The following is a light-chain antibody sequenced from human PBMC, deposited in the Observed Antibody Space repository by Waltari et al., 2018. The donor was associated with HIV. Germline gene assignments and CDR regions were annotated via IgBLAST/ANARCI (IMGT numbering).Light chain of an antibody. CDR2: EVT. J-gene: IGLJ3*02. Sequence: QSALTQPASVSGSPGQSITISCTGTNSDIGGYNYVSWYQQHPGRAPKLRIYEVTDRPAGMSYRVSGSTSGNTASMTISGLQAEDEADYYCSSYTTTSTIRFGGGTKVTVL. CDR3: SSYTTTSTIR. V-gene: IGLV2-14*01. CDR1: NSDIGGYNY.